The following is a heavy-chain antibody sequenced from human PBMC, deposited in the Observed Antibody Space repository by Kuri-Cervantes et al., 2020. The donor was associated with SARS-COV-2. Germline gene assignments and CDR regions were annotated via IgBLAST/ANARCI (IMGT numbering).Heavy chain of an antibody. J-gene: IGHJ3*02. CDR3: ARDTIFGVVIRGSSAFDI. CDR2: ISSSSSTI. V-gene: IGHV3-48*02. Sequence: GESLKISCAASGFTFSSYSMNWVRQAPGKGLEWVSYISSSSSTIYYADSVKGRFTISRDNAKNSLYLQMNSLRDEDTAVYYCARDTIFGVVIRGSSAFDIWGQGTMVTVSS. D-gene: IGHD3-3*01. CDR1: GFTFSSYS.